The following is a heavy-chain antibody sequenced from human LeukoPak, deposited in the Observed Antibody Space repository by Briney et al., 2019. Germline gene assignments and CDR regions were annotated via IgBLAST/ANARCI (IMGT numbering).Heavy chain of an antibody. CDR2: VYYSGST. J-gene: IGHJ4*02. CDR1: GGSISSYY. CDR3: ARLYSSSWFFDY. V-gene: IGHV4-59*08. Sequence: PSETLSLTCTVSGGSISSYYWSWIRQPPGKGLEWIGYVYYSGSTNYNPSLKGRVTISVDRSKNHFSLKLSSVTAADTAVYYCARLYSSSWFFDYWGQGTLVTVSS. D-gene: IGHD6-13*01.